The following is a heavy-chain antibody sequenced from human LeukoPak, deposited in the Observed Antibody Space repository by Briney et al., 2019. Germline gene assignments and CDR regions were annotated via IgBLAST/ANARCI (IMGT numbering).Heavy chain of an antibody. J-gene: IGHJ3*02. CDR1: GFTFSSYW. Sequence: GGSLRLSCAASGFTFSSYWMSWVRQVPGKGLEWVAHIKSDGSEKYYVDSVKGRFTISRDNAKNSLYLPMNSLRAEDTAVYYCARNSRYSFDIWGQGTMVTVSS. D-gene: IGHD6-13*01. CDR3: ARNSRYSFDI. CDR2: IKSDGSEK. V-gene: IGHV3-7*04.